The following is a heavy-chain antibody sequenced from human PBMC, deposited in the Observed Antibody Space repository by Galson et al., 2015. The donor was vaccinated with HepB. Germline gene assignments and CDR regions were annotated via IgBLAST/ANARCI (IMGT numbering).Heavy chain of an antibody. CDR1: GFTFRSYA. V-gene: IGHV3-30-3*01. Sequence: SLRLSCAGSGFTFRSYAMHWVRQAPGKGLEWLALISYDGFNQYYAESVKGRLTVSRDNSKNTIYLQINSVRVEDTAVYYCASGGVGSSGILASFDHWGQGTLVTVSS. D-gene: IGHD1-26*01. CDR3: ASGGVGSSGILASFDH. J-gene: IGHJ4*02. CDR2: ISYDGFNQ.